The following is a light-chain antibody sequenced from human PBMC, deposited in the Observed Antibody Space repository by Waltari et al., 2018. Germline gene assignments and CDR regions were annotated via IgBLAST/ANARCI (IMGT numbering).Light chain of an antibody. V-gene: IGKV4-1*01. CDR2: WAS. CDR1: QSVLFSSNNKNY. Sequence: DIVMTQSPDSLTVYLGERATINCKSSQSVLFSSNNKNYLAWYQQKPGQPPKLLIYWASTRESGVPDRFSGSGSGTDFTLTISSLQAEDVAVYYCQQYYDTLYTFGQGTKLEIK. J-gene: IGKJ2*01. CDR3: QQYYDTLYT.